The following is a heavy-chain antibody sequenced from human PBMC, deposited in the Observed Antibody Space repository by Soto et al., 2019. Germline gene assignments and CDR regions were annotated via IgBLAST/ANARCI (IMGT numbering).Heavy chain of an antibody. V-gene: IGHV1-46*01. Sequence: ASVKVSCKASGYSVTAYYMHWLLQSPFQAFEWMGIINPGDHSTRYSHNFQGRVAMTSDTSTSTVYLELSSLRSEDTALYYCARSYVQSRRIDYWGQGTLVTVSS. CDR3: ARSYVQSRRIDY. J-gene: IGHJ4*02. CDR2: INPGDHST. CDR1: GYSVTAYY. D-gene: IGHD3-10*02.